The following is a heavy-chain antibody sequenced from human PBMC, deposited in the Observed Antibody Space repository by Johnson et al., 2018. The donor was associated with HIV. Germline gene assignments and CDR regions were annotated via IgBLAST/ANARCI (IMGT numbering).Heavy chain of an antibody. Sequence: QVQLVESGGGLVKPGGSLRLSCAVSGFTFSDHYMSWIRQAPGKGLEWVAVISYDGSNKYYADSVKGRFTISRDTSKNTLYLQMNSLRAEDMAVYYCARARDRSSSRDALDIWGQGTIVTVSA. D-gene: IGHD6-13*01. V-gene: IGHV3-30-3*01. CDR3: ARARDRSSSRDALDI. J-gene: IGHJ3*02. CDR1: GFTFSDHY. CDR2: ISYDGSNK.